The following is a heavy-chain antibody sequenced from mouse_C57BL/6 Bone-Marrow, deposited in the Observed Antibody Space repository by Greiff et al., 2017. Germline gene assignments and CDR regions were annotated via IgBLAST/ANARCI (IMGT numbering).Heavy chain of an antibody. V-gene: IGHV5-6*01. D-gene: IGHD1-1*01. CDR3: ARHCYGSSFDY. J-gene: IGHJ2*01. Sequence: EVMLVESGGDLVKPGGSLKLSCAASGFTFSSYGMSWVRQTPDKRLEWVATISSGGSYTYYPDSVTGRFTISRDNAKNTLYLQMSSLKSEDTAMYYCARHCYGSSFDYWGQGTTLTVSS. CDR1: GFTFSSYG. CDR2: ISSGGSYT.